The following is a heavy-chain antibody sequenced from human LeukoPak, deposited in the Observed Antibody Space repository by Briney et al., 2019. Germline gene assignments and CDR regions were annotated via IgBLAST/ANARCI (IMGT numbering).Heavy chain of an antibody. V-gene: IGHV3-21*01. CDR2: ISGSGEFI. J-gene: IGHJ4*02. CDR3: ARDDSHGYHFFDS. D-gene: IGHD3-22*01. Sequence: GGSLRLSCAASGFTFSSYSMNWIRQTPGRGLEWVSSISGSGEFIYYVDSVRGRFTISRDNGKNSLYLQMNSLRPEDTAVYYCARDDSHGYHFFDSWGQGTLVTVSS. CDR1: GFTFSSYS.